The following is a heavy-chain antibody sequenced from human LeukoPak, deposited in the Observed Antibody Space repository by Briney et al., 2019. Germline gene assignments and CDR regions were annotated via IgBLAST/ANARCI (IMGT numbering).Heavy chain of an antibody. CDR1: GGFISSDY. D-gene: IGHD1-26*01. V-gene: IGHV4-4*07. CDR3: ARGSGSYYS. CDR2: IYSSGST. J-gene: IGHJ4*02. Sequence: SETLSLTCTVSGGFISSDYRSWLRQPAGKGLEWLGHIYSSGSTNYNPSLRSRVTMSVDTSKNQFSLKLSSVTAADTAVYYCARGSGSYYSWGQGTLVAVSA.